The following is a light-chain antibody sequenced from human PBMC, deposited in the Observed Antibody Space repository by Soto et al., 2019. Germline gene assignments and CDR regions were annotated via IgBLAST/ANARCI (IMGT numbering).Light chain of an antibody. CDR1: QSISDT. J-gene: IGKJ1*01. CDR3: QQYDNWPWT. Sequence: EIVMTQSPATLAGSPGETVTLSCRASQSISDTLAWYQQKPGQAPRLLIYSASRRATGFPARFSGSGSGTDFTLTISSLQSEDFAVYYCQQYDNWPWTFGQGTKVDIK. CDR2: SAS. V-gene: IGKV3-15*01.